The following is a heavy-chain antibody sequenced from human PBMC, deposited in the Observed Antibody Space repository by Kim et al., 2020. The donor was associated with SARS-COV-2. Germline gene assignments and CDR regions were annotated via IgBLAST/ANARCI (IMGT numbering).Heavy chain of an antibody. J-gene: IGHJ5*02. CDR1: GGSFSGYY. CDR2: INHSGST. CDR3: ARGREYDSSGYYYWFDP. D-gene: IGHD3-22*01. Sequence: SETLSLTCAVYGGSFSGYYWSWIRQPPGKGLEWIGEINHSGSTNYNPSLKSRVTISVDTSKNQFSLKLSSVTAADTAVYYCARGREYDSSGYYYWFDPWG. V-gene: IGHV4-34*01.